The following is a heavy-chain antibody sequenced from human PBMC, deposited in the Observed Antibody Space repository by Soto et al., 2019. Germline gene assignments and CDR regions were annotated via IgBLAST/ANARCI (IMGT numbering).Heavy chain of an antibody. V-gene: IGHV1-69*01. J-gene: IGHJ5*02. D-gene: IGHD1-26*01. CDR3: TRSTGSRFRHGTHRFDWVDP. Sequence: QVQLVQSGAEVKQPGSSVKVSCQASGVTFSSFAISWVRQAPGQGLEWMGGIITIFRTPNYAQNFQGRVTITAYESTSSVYMGLSRMRSDDTAVYYRTRSTGSRFRHGTHRFDWVDPWGQGTLVTASS. CDR2: IITIFRTP. CDR1: GVTFSSFA.